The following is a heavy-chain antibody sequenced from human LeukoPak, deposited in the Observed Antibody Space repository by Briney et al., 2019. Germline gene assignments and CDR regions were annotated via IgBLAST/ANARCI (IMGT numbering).Heavy chain of an antibody. Sequence: ASVKVSCKASGYTFTSYGISWVRQAPGQGLEWMGWISAYNGNTNYAQKLQGRVTMTTDSSTSTAYMELGSLRSDDTAVYYCARGPIIDIVVIPAAADYYHMDVWGKGTTVTVSS. J-gene: IGHJ6*03. CDR1: GYTFTSYG. D-gene: IGHD2-2*01. V-gene: IGHV1-18*01. CDR3: ARGPIIDIVVIPAAADYYHMDV. CDR2: ISAYNGNT.